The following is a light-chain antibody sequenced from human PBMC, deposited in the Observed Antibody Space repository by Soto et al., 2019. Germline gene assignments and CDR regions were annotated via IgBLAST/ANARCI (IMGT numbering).Light chain of an antibody. V-gene: IGLV1-40*01. CDR2: GNN. CDR1: SSNIGAGYD. CDR3: QSYDNSLTGLHV. Sequence: QSVLTQPPSVSGAPGQRVTISCTGSSSNIGAGYDVHWYQHLPGTAPKLIIYGNNYRPSGVPDRFSGSKSGTSASLAITGLQADDEADYYCQSYDNSLTGLHVFGTGTKLTVL. J-gene: IGLJ1*01.